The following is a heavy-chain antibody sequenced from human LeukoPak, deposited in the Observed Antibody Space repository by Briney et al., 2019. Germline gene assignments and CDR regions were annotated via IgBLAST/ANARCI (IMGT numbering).Heavy chain of an antibody. J-gene: IGHJ4*02. CDR3: ARQTGLTAPVVTY. CDR1: GYSFTTYW. D-gene: IGHD5-18*01. Sequence: GESLKISCKGSGYSFTTYWIGWVRQMPGKGLEWMGITYPGDSDTRYSPSFQGQVTISADKSISTAYLQWSSLKASDTAMYYCARQTGLTAPVVTYWGQGTLVTVSS. V-gene: IGHV5-51*01. CDR2: TYPGDSDT.